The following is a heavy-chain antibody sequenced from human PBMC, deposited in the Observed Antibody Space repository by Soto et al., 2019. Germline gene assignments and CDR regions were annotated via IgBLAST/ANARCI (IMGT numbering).Heavy chain of an antibody. D-gene: IGHD3-9*01. J-gene: IGHJ4*02. V-gene: IGHV3-72*01. CDR1: GFTFTDYY. CDR2: IRRGANSYTT. Sequence: EVQLVESGGALVQPGGSLRLSCVASGFTFTDYYMDWVRQAPGKGLEWVGRIRRGANSYTTVNAASVTGRFTLSRHDSKXXIYLQMNSQKIEATAVYYGARGPDVLTGYYGPNEYWGQGTLVTVSS. CDR3: ARGPDVLTGYYGPNEY.